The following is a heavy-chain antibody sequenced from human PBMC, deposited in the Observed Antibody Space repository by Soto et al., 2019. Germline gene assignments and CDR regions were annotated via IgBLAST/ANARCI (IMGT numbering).Heavy chain of an antibody. V-gene: IGHV3-7*01. Sequence: GGSLRLSCAASGFTSRSYRMSWVRQAPGKGLEWLATIKMDASAKKTVDSAKGRFTMSRDNTNNSLYLQIDSLRAEHTAVYYCERDSGYVSGAYVNHCIDYWGHGTLVTVSS. CDR1: GFTSRSYR. CDR3: ERDSGYVSGAYVNHCIDY. D-gene: IGHD2-15*01. J-gene: IGHJ4*01. CDR2: IKMDASAK.